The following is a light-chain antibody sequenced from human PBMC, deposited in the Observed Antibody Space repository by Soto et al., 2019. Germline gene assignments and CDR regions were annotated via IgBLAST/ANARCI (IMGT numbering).Light chain of an antibody. V-gene: IGLV1-40*01. CDR3: QSYDIRLSGFYV. CDR2: GNN. Sequence: QSVLTQPPSVSGAPGRRVTISCTGSSSNIGAGYDVHWYQHFPGRAPKLLIYGNNNRPSGVPDRFSGSNSGTSASLAITGLQAEDEADYFCQSYDIRLSGFYVFGTGTKVTVL. CDR1: SSNIGAGYD. J-gene: IGLJ1*01.